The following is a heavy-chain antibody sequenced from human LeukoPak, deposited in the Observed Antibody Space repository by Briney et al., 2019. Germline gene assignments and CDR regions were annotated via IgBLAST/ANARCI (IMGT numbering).Heavy chain of an antibody. CDR3: ARVYSSGWYPIGWYFDL. J-gene: IGHJ2*01. CDR2: INTNTGNP. V-gene: IGHV7-4-1*02. D-gene: IGHD6-19*01. CDR1: GYTFTSYA. Sequence: ASVKVYCKASGYTFTSYAMNWVRQAPGQGLEWMGWINTNTGNPTYAQGFTGRFVFSLDTSVSTAYLQISSLKAEDTAVYYCARVYSSGWYPIGWYFDLWGRGTLVTVSS.